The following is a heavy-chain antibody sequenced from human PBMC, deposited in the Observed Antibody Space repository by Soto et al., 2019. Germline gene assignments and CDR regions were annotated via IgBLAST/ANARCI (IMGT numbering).Heavy chain of an antibody. CDR3: ARMASFGSLNWFDP. J-gene: IGHJ5*02. D-gene: IGHD5-18*01. CDR1: GYTFTNND. V-gene: IGHV1-8*01. Sequence: ASLKVSCKASGYTFTNNDVTWVRQATGQGLEWMGWMNPGSGDTGYAQKFQGRVTMTRNISIATAYMELSSLRSEDTAIYYCARMASFGSLNWFDPWGQGTLVTSPQ. CDR2: MNPGSGDT.